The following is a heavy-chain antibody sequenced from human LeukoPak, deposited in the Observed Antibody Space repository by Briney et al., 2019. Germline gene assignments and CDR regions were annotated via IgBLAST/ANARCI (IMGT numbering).Heavy chain of an antibody. V-gene: IGHV1-18*01. J-gene: IGHJ4*02. CDR3: ARVSTIDYGDYFDY. D-gene: IGHD4-17*01. CDR1: GYTFTSYG. CDR2: ISAYNGNT. Sequence: ASVKVSCKASGYTFTSYGISWVRQAPGQGLEWMGWISAYNGNTNYAQELQGRVTMTTDTSTSTAYMELRSLRSDDTAVYYCARVSTIDYGDYFDYWGQGTLVAVSS.